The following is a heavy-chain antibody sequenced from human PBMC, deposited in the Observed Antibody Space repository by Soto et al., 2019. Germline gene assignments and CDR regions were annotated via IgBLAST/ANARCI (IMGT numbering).Heavy chain of an antibody. V-gene: IGHV4-59*01. CDR2: ISYSGST. CDR1: GXSLNNYV. D-gene: IGHD5-18*01. Sequence: XTLSLPCTISGXSLNNYVWNWIRQSPGKGLEWIGYISYSGSTSYNPSLQSRVTISSDTSKNQFSLELSSVTASDTAVYYCARARQRDTGRGLDVWGQGTTGTVSS. J-gene: IGHJ6*02. CDR3: ARARQRDTGRGLDV.